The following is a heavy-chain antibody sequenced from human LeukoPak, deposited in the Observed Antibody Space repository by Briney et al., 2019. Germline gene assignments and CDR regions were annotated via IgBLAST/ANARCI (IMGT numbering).Heavy chain of an antibody. D-gene: IGHD2-21*01. Sequence: GGSLRLSCAASGFTFDDYGMSWVRHAPGKGLEWVSGINWNGGSTGYADSVKGRFTISRDNAKNSLYLQMNSLRAEDTALYYCARGFAMTVWGWAFDIWGQGTMVTVSS. V-gene: IGHV3-20*04. J-gene: IGHJ3*02. CDR1: GFTFDDYG. CDR3: ARGFAMTVWGWAFDI. CDR2: INWNGGST.